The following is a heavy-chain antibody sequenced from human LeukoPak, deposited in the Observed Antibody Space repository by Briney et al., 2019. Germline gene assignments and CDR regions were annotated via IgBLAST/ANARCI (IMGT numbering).Heavy chain of an antibody. J-gene: IGHJ4*02. D-gene: IGHD3-22*01. V-gene: IGHV1-2*06. CDR2: INPNSGGT. CDR3: ARDWDYYYDSSGYLDS. Sequence: ASVKVSCKASGYTFTGYYMHWVRRAPGQGLEWMGRINPNSGGTNYAQKFQGRVTMTRDTSISTAYMELSRLRSDDTAVYYCARDWDYYYDSSGYLDSWGQRTLVTVSS. CDR1: GYTFTGYY.